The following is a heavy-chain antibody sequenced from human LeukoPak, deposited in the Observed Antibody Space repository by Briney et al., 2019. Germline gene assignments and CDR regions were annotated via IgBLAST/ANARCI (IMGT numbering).Heavy chain of an antibody. CDR3: ATEYWGSNY. V-gene: IGHV3-15*07. CDR1: GFSFSSAW. D-gene: IGHD7-27*01. Sequence: GGSLRLSCAGSGFSFSSAWMNWVRQAPGKGLEWVGLIKSNTNGGTTAYAAPVKGRFTISRDDSKNTLYLQMDSLKTEDTGVYYCATEYWGSNYWGQGTLVTVSS. J-gene: IGHJ4*02. CDR2: IKSNTNGGTT.